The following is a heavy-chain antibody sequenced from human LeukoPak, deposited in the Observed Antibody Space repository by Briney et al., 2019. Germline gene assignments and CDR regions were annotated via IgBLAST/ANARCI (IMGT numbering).Heavy chain of an antibody. V-gene: IGHV1-3*01. Sequence: ASVKVSCKASGYTFTSYAMHWVRQAPGQRLEWMGWINAGNGNTKYSQKFQGRVTITRDTPASTAYMELSSLRSEDTAVYYCARANVKVAATVYYYYGMDVWGQGTTVTVSS. CDR1: GYTFTSYA. J-gene: IGHJ6*02. CDR2: INAGNGNT. D-gene: IGHD2-15*01. CDR3: ARANVKVAATVYYYYGMDV.